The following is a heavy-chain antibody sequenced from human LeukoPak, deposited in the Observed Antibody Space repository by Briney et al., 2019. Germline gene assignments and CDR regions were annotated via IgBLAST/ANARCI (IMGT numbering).Heavy chain of an antibody. Sequence: GGSLRLSCAASGFTFSSYAMHWVRQAPGKGLEWVAVISYDGSNKYYADSVKGRFTISRDNSKNTLYLQMNSLRAEDTAVYYCARVPRKLAHLRFLEWFGAFDSWGQGTMVTVSS. CDR1: GFTFSSYA. CDR2: ISYDGSNK. J-gene: IGHJ3*02. V-gene: IGHV3-30-3*01. D-gene: IGHD3-3*01. CDR3: ARVPRKLAHLRFLEWFGAFDS.